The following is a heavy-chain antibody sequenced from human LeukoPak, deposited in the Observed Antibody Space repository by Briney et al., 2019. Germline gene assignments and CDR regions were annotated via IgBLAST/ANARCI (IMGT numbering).Heavy chain of an antibody. CDR2: TIPIFGTA. CDR1: GGTFSSYA. D-gene: IGHD3-9*01. J-gene: IGHJ6*04. CDR3: ARATYYDILTGYYPPYYYYGMDV. V-gene: IGHV1-69*13. Sequence: SVKVSCKASGGTFSSYAISWVRQAPGQGLEWMGGTIPIFGTANYAQKFQGRVTITADESTSTAYMELSSLRSEDTAVYYCARATYYDILTGYYPPYYYYGMDVWGKGTTVTVSS.